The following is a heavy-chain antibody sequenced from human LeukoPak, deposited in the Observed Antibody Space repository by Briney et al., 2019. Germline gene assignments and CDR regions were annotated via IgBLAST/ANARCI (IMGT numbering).Heavy chain of an antibody. D-gene: IGHD3-10*01. J-gene: IGHJ6*03. CDR3: ASAGMVRGPYYYYMDV. V-gene: IGHV4-39*07. CDR2: IYYSGST. Sequence: PSETLSLTCTVSGGSISSSSYYWGWIRQPPGKGLEWIGSIYYSGSTYYNPSLKSRVTISVDTSKNQFSLKLSSVTAADTAVYYCASAGMVRGPYYYYMDVWGIGTTVTVSS. CDR1: GGSISSSSYY.